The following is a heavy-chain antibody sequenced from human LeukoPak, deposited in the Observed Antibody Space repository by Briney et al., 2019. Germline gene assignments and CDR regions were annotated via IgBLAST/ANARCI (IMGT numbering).Heavy chain of an antibody. J-gene: IGHJ4*02. CDR1: GYTFISYQ. Sequence: ASVTVSCKASGYTFISYQMHWVRQAPGQGLEWMGIINPTGGSTSHAQKFQGRVTMTRDTSTSTVYMELSSLRSEDTAVYYCARKGSSSCFDYWGQGTLVTVSS. CDR3: ARKGSSSCFDY. D-gene: IGHD6-6*01. V-gene: IGHV1-46*01. CDR2: INPTGGST.